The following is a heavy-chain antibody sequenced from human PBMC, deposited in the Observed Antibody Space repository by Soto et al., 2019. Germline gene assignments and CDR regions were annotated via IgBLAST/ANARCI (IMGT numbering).Heavy chain of an antibody. CDR3: ARGGSNDWQVAFDI. CDR2: INHSGSN. CDR1: GGSFSTYY. V-gene: IGHV4-34*01. D-gene: IGHD1-1*01. Sequence: PSETLSLTCVVSGGSFSTYYYNWIRQSPGKGLEWIGEINHSGSNNYSPSLKSRVTMSLDTSKNHFTLKLTSVTAADTAVCYCARGGSNDWQVAFDICRQGTMVTASS. J-gene: IGHJ3*02.